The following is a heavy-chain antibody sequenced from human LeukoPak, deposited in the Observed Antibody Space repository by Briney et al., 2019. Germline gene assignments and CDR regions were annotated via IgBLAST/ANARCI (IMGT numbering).Heavy chain of an antibody. CDR1: GDSDSSNSVT. CDR3: ARRLTQYDCFDP. V-gene: IGHV6-1*01. CDR2: TYYRSTWYN. J-gene: IGHJ5*02. Sequence: SQTLSLTCAISGDSDSSNSVTWNWTTQSPSRALEWLGRTYYRSTWYNDYAVSVRGRMTVNPDTSKNQSSLHLNSVTPEDTAVYYCARRLTQYDCFDPWGQGILVTVSS. D-gene: IGHD2-2*01.